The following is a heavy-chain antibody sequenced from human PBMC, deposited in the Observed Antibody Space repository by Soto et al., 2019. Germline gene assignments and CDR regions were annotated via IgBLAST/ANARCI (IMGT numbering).Heavy chain of an antibody. CDR3: ARDLVPGYTGFSDY. CDR2: ISAYNGNT. CDR1: GYTFSSYH. J-gene: IGHJ4*02. Sequence: GASVKVSCKASGYTFSSYHISWVRQAPGQGLEWMGWISAYNGNTNFAQKLQGRVSLTTDTSSTTAYMELRSLTSDDTAVYYCARDLVPGYTGFSDYWGQGTLVTVSS. V-gene: IGHV1-18*01. D-gene: IGHD5-12*01.